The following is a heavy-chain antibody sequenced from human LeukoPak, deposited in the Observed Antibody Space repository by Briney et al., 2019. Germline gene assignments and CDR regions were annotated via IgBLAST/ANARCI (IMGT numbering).Heavy chain of an antibody. D-gene: IGHD3-10*01. J-gene: IGHJ5*02. CDR2: ISSSGSTI. CDR3: ARARGVLSSVRLRGVSWFDP. CDR1: GFTFSSYE. V-gene: IGHV3-48*03. Sequence: GGSLRLSCAASGFTFSSYEMNWVRQAPGKGLEWVSYISSSGSTIYYADSVKGRFTISRDNAKNSLYLQMNSLRAEDTAVYYCARARGVLSSVRLRGVSWFDPWGQGTLVTVSS.